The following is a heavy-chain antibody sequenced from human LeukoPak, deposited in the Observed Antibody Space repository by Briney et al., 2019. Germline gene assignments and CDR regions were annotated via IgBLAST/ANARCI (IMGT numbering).Heavy chain of an antibody. CDR3: ARDWVAGKFDY. J-gene: IGHJ4*01. V-gene: IGHV4-59*01. Sequence: SETLSLTCTVSGGSINSYYWSWIRQPPGKGLEWIGYIYYSGSSNYNPSLNSRVTISMGTSKNQFSLKLNSVTAADTAIYYCARDWVAGKFDYWGQEPCSPSPQ. CDR1: GGSINSYY. CDR2: IYYSGSS. D-gene: IGHD6-19*01.